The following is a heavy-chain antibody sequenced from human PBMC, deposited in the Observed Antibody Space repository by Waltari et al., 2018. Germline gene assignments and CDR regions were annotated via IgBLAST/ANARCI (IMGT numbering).Heavy chain of an antibody. V-gene: IGHV4-39*01. CDR3: ARPLRFTAWFDP. D-gene: IGHD3-3*01. CDR1: GGSISNNNYY. CDR2: IYYSGST. Sequence: QLQLHASGPGLVKPSETLSLTCNVSGGSISNNNYYWAWIRQPPGKGLEWIGIIYYSGSTYYNPSLKSRLTISVDTSKNQFSLKLNSVTAADSAVYYCARPLRFTAWFDPWGQGTLVTVSS. J-gene: IGHJ5*02.